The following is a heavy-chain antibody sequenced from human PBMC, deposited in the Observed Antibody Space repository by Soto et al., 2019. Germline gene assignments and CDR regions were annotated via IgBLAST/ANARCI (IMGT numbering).Heavy chain of an antibody. CDR3: AVSDRGSITIFGVVITPGYAFDI. Sequence: EVQLLESGGGLVQPGGSLRLSCAASGFTFSSYAMSWVRQAPGKGLEWVSAISGSGGSTYYTDSVKGRFTISRDKSKYTLYLPLSSMSAEATAVYYFAVSDRGSITIFGVVITPGYAFDIWGQGTMVTVSS. D-gene: IGHD3-3*01. V-gene: IGHV3-23*01. CDR1: GFTFSSYA. J-gene: IGHJ3*02. CDR2: ISGSGGST.